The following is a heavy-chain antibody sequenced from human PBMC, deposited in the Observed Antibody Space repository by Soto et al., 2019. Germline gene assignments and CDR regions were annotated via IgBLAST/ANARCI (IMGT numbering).Heavy chain of an antibody. CDR3: ATWRCSWYAAEY. D-gene: IGHD6-13*01. J-gene: IGHJ4*02. CDR1: GLTFRNYG. Sequence: QVQLVESGGGVVQTGGSLRLSCAASGLTFRNYGMHWVRQVPGKGLDWVAVIWYDGSKKNYADSVKGRFTISRDNSKNTLNLQMNSLRAEDTAVYYCATWRCSWYAAEYWGQGPLVTVSS. V-gene: IGHV3-33*01. CDR2: IWYDGSKK.